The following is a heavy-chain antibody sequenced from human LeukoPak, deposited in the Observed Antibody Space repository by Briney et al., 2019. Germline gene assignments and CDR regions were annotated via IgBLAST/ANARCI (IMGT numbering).Heavy chain of an antibody. J-gene: IGHJ3*02. CDR1: GFTFSSYE. CDR2: ITSSGSTI. Sequence: PGGSLRLSCAASGFTFSSYEMNWVRQAPGKGLECVSYITSSGSTIYYADSVKGRFTISRDNAKNSLYLQMNSLRAEDTAVYYCANECPYCGGDCDPGAFDIWGQGTMVTASS. CDR3: ANECPYCGGDCDPGAFDI. V-gene: IGHV3-48*03. D-gene: IGHD2-21*02.